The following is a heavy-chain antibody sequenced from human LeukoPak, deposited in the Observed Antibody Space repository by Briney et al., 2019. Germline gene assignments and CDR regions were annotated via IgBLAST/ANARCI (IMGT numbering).Heavy chain of an antibody. CDR2: ISYDGSNK. V-gene: IGHV3-30*03. D-gene: IGHD1-26*01. Sequence: GRSLRLSCAASGFTFSTYGMHWVRQAPGKGLEWVAVISYDGSNKYYADSVKGRFTISRDNSKNTLYLQMNSLRAEDTAVYYCARDQEYYSGSYYVPGSFDYWGQGTLVTVSS. CDR3: ARDQEYYSGSYYVPGSFDY. J-gene: IGHJ4*02. CDR1: GFTFSTYG.